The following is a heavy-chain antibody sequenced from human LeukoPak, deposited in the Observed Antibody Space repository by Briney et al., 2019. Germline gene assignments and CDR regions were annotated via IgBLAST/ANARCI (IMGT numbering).Heavy chain of an antibody. Sequence: SETLSLTCAVYGGSFSGYYWSWIRQPPGKGLEWIGEINHSGSTNYNPSLKSRVTISVDTSKNQFSLKLSSVTAADTAVYYCARGGKRRVVTPGSARCFDYWGQGTLVTVSS. CDR2: INHSGST. D-gene: IGHD4-23*01. V-gene: IGHV4-34*01. CDR3: ARGGKRRVVTPGSARCFDY. J-gene: IGHJ4*02. CDR1: GGSFSGYY.